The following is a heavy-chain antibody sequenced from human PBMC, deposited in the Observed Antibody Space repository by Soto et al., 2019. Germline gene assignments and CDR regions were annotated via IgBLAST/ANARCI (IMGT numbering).Heavy chain of an antibody. CDR2: ISSNSAYI. CDR1: GFTFRSFT. J-gene: IGHJ5*02. Sequence: LRLSCAASGFTFRSFTTKWVRQAPGKGLEWVSTISSNSAYIYYTDALRGRFTISRDNAKNSLHLQMNSLRAEDTAVYYCTRDASRDSSARGWFDPWGQGTLVTVSS. D-gene: IGHD6-13*01. CDR3: TRDASRDSSARGWFDP. V-gene: IGHV3-21*01.